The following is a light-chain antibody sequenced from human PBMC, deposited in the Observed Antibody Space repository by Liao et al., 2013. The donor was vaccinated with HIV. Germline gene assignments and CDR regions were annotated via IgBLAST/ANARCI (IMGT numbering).Light chain of an antibody. V-gene: IGLV3-21*01. Sequence: SYVLTQPPSVSVSPGETASITCGGDNIGKKSVHWYQQKPGQAPLLVMSFDTERPSGIPERFSGSTSGNTATLTISGTQAMDEADYYCQAWDSSTEVLFGGGTQLTVL. CDR1: NIGKKS. CDR2: FDT. CDR3: QAWDSSTEVL. J-gene: IGLJ2*01.